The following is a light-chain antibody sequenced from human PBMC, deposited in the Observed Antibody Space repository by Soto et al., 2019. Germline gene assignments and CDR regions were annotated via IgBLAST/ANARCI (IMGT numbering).Light chain of an antibody. CDR3: QQYYNYWT. CDR2: DVS. CDR1: QSVATW. V-gene: IGKV1-5*01. Sequence: DIQMTQSPSTLSASVGDRVTITCRASQSVATWLAWYQQRPGKAPKLLIYDVSTLESGVPSRFSGSGSGTEFSLTINSLQPEDFATYYCQQYYNYWTFGQGTKVDIK. J-gene: IGKJ1*01.